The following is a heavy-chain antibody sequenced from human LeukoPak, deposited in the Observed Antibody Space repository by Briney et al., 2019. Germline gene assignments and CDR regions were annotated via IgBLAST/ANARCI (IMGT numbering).Heavy chain of an antibody. V-gene: IGHV4-59*01. CDR1: GGSIRSYY. J-gene: IGHJ4*02. CDR3: ARGPLDDSSGYYPRGGFYFDF. CDR2: MYYSGST. D-gene: IGHD3-22*01. Sequence: PSETLSLTCTVSGGSIRSYYWRWIRQPPGKGLEWIGYMYYSGSTNYNPSLKSRVTISVDTSKNHFSLKLSSVTAADTAVYYCARGPLDDSSGYYPRGGFYFDFWGQGTLVTVSS.